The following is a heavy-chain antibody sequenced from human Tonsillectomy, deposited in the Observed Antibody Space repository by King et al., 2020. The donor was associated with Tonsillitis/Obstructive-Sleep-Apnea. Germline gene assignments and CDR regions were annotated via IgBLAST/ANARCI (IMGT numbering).Heavy chain of an antibody. CDR2: INHRGST. V-gene: IGHV4-34*01. D-gene: IGHD6-6*01. J-gene: IGHJ5*02. CDR3: ARMEISLYGSSSREWFDP. CDR1: GGSFSDYY. Sequence: VQLQQWGAGLLKPSETLSLTCAVYGGSFSDYYWSWIRQPPGKGLEWIGEINHRGSTNYNPSLKSRVTMSVDTSKNQFSLTLSSVTAADTAVYYCARMEISLYGSSSREWFDPWGQGTLVTVSS.